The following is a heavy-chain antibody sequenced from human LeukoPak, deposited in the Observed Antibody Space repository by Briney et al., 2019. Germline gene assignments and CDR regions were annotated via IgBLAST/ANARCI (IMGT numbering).Heavy chain of an antibody. Sequence: SETLSLTCTVSGGSISTSYYWGWIRQPPGKGLEWIGSFYYSGSTYYNPSLKSRVTISLNTSKNQFSLKLSSVTAADTAVYYCARESECYYGSGSYECRWFDPWGLGTLVTVSS. CDR3: ARESECYYGSGSYECRWFDP. J-gene: IGHJ5*02. CDR2: FYYSGST. D-gene: IGHD3-10*01. CDR1: GGSISTSYY. V-gene: IGHV4-39*07.